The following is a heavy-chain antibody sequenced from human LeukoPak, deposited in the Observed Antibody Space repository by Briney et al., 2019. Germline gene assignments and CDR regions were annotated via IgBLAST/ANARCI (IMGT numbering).Heavy chain of an antibody. Sequence: SETLSLTCTVSGDSTSSSTYYWDWIRQAPGKGLEWIGNIYDSGTTHYNPSLKSRVTISGDTSKNQFSLKLNSVTAADTAIYYCATHERSGSGGSENAFEIWGQGTMVTVSS. CDR2: IYDSGTT. J-gene: IGHJ3*02. V-gene: IGHV4-39*01. CDR3: ATHERSGSGGSENAFEI. D-gene: IGHD5-12*01. CDR1: GDSTSSSTYY.